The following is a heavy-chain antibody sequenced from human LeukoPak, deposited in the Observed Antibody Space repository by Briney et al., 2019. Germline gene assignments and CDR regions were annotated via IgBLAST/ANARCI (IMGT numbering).Heavy chain of an antibody. CDR1: GGSFSGYY. J-gene: IGHJ6*03. CDR3: ARAWGIYYYYYYMDV. CDR2: INHSGST. D-gene: IGHD3-16*01. Sequence: SETLSLTCAVSGGSFSGYYWSWIRQPPGKGLEWIGEINHSGSTNYNPSLKSRVTISVDTSKNQFSLKLSSVTAADTAVYYCARAWGIYYYYYYMDVWGKGTTVTVSS. V-gene: IGHV4-34*01.